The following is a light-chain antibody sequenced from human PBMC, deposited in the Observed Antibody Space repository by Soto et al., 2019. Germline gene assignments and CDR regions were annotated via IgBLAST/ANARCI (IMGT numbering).Light chain of an antibody. CDR1: QGISTY. CDR2: KAS. Sequence: DIQMTLSPSSLSASVGDRVTITCRASQGISTYLNWYQQKPGKAPKLLIYKASSLESGVPSRFSGSGSGTEFTLPISSLQHDDFATYYCQQYSSYSQTFGQGTKVDIK. CDR3: QQYSSYSQT. V-gene: IGKV1-5*03. J-gene: IGKJ1*01.